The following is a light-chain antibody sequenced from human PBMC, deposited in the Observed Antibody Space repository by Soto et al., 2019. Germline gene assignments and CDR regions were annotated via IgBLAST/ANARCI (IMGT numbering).Light chain of an antibody. J-gene: IGLJ3*02. CDR2: QVT. CDR1: SSDVGGYNY. CDR3: CSYTSSITWV. Sequence: QPASVSGSPGQSITISCTGTSSDVGGYNYVSWYQQHPGKAPKLVISQVTNRPSGVSNRFSGSKSGNTAFLTISGLQAEDEADYYCCSYTSSITWVFGGGTKLTVL. V-gene: IGLV2-14*01.